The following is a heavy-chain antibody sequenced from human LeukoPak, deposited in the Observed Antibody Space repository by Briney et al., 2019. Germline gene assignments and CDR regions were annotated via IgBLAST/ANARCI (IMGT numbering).Heavy chain of an antibody. D-gene: IGHD7-27*01. CDR2: IYHTGST. Sequence: SETLSLTCTVSGASISGYYWSWIRQPPGKGLEWIGYIYHTGSTNYNPSLKSRVTLSLDTSRKQFSLKLSSVTAADTAVYYCARSPSRGRPLGYFQHWGQGTLVTVSS. J-gene: IGHJ1*01. V-gene: IGHV4-59*01. CDR1: GASISGYY. CDR3: ARSPSRGRPLGYFQH.